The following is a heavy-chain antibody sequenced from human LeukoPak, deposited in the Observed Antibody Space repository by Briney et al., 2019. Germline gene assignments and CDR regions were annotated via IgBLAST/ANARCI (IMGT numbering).Heavy chain of an antibody. D-gene: IGHD3-22*01. CDR1: GFTFSSYA. CDR2: ISYDGSNK. V-gene: IGHV3-30-3*01. CDR3: ARDFNGSGYYYLYYYYGMDV. Sequence: GGSLRLSCAASGFTFSSYAMHWVRQAPGKGLEWVAVISYDGSNKYYADSVRGRFTISRDNSKNTLYLQVNSLRAEDTAVYYCARDFNGSGYYYLYYYYGMDVWGQGTTVTVSS. J-gene: IGHJ6*02.